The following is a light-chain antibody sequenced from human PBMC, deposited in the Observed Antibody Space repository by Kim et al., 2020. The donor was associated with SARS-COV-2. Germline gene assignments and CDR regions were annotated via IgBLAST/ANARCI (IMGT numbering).Light chain of an antibody. CDR2: AAS. CDR3: QQYGRSPGYT. CDR1: QSVSSNY. V-gene: IGKV3-20*01. Sequence: SPGERATLSCRASQSVSSNYLAWYQQKVGQAPRLLIYAASSRATGIPDRFSGRGSQTDFTLTINGLEPEDFAVYYCQQYGRSPGYTFGQGTKLEI. J-gene: IGKJ2*01.